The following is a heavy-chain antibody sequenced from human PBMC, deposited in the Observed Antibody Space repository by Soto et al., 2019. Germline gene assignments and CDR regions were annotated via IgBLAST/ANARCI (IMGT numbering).Heavy chain of an antibody. Sequence: ASETLSLTCTVSGGSISSYYWSWIRQPPGKGLEWIGYIYYSGSTNYNPSLKSRVTISVDTSKNQFSLKLSSVTAADTAVYYCARAAARQRPIDYWGQGTLVTVSS. V-gene: IGHV4-59*01. CDR1: GGSISSYY. D-gene: IGHD6-6*01. J-gene: IGHJ4*02. CDR2: IYYSGST. CDR3: ARAAARQRPIDY.